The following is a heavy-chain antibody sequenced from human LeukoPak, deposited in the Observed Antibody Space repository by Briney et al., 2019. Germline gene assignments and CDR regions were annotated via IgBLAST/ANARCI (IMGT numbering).Heavy chain of an antibody. V-gene: IGHV3-23*01. D-gene: IGHD3-10*01. CDR3: AKGSGNGFGSGPFDY. CDR2: ISGSGSGGST. CDR1: GFTFSSSA. J-gene: IGHJ4*02. Sequence: GGSLRLSCAASGFTFSSSAMSWVRQAPGKGLEWVSSISGSGSGGSTYYADSVKGRFTISRDNSKNTVSLQMSSLRAEDTALYYCAKGSGNGFGSGPFDYWGQGTLVTVSS.